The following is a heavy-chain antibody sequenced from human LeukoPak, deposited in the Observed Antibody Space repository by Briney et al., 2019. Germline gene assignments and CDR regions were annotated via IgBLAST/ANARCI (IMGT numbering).Heavy chain of an antibody. V-gene: IGHV4-34*01. J-gene: IGHJ4*02. CDR3: AKEGILTGYDH. CDR2: INHSGST. Sequence: SETLSLTCAVYGGSFSGYYWSWIRHPPGKGLEWIGEINHSGSTNYNRSLKSRVTISVDTSKNQFSLKLSSVTAADTAVYYCAKEGILTGYDHWGQGTLVTVSS. D-gene: IGHD3-9*01. CDR1: GGSFSGYY.